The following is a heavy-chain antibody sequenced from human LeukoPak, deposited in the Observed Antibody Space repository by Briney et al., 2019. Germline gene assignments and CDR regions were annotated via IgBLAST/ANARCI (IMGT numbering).Heavy chain of an antibody. Sequence: GGSLRLSCAASGFTFSSYSMNWVRQAPGKGLEWVSSISSSSSYIYYADSVKGRFTISRDNAKNSLYLQMNSLRAEDTAVYYCARDGRRDGYNWGLAFDWGQGTLVTVSS. J-gene: IGHJ4*02. CDR3: ARDGRRDGYNWGLAFD. V-gene: IGHV3-21*01. CDR1: GFTFSSYS. CDR2: ISSSSSYI. D-gene: IGHD5-24*01.